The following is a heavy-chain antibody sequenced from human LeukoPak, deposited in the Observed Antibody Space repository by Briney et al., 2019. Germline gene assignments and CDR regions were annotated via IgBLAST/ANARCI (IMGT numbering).Heavy chain of an antibody. D-gene: IGHD6-13*01. CDR1: GFTFSSYG. V-gene: IGHV3-7*01. J-gene: IGHJ6*02. CDR2: IKQDGSEK. CDR3: ARVRGIAAADV. Sequence: GGSLRLSCAASGFTFSSYGMSWVRQAPGKGLEWVASIKQDGSEKFYVDSVKGRFTISRDNAKNSLYLQMNSLRAEDTAVYYCARVRGIAAADVWGQGTTVTVSS.